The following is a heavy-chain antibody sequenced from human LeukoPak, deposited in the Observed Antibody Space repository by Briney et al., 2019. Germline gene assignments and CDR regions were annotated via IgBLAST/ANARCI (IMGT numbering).Heavy chain of an antibody. CDR1: GFTFSSYS. CDR2: ISSSSSYI. J-gene: IGHJ6*02. V-gene: IGHV3-21*01. CDR3: ARDGSYGDYSRMDYYYGMDV. Sequence: PGGSLRLSCAASGFTFSSYSMNWVRQAPGKGLEWVSSISSSSSYIYYADSVKGRFTISRDNAKNSLYLQMNSLRAEDTAVYYCARDGSYGDYSRMDYYYGMDVWGQGTTVTVSS. D-gene: IGHD4-17*01.